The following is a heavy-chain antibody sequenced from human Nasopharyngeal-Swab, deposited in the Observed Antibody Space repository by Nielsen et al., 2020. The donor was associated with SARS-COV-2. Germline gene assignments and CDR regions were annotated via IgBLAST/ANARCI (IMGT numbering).Heavy chain of an antibody. CDR3: ARDSDIPYSGYGMDV. CDR2: IKQDGSEK. CDR1: GFTFSSDW. Sequence: GEALKISCAASGFTFSSDWMSWVRQARGKGLEWVANIKQDGSEKYYVDSGKGRFTISRDNAKNSLYLQMNSLSAEDTAVYYCARDSDIPYSGYGMDVWGQGTTVTVSS. V-gene: IGHV3-7*01. D-gene: IGHD6-13*01. J-gene: IGHJ6*02.